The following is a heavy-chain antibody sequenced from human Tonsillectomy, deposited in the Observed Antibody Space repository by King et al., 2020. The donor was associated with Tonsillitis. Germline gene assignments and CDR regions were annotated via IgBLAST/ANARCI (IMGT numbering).Heavy chain of an antibody. Sequence: QLVQSGAEVKKPGASVKVSCKASGYTFTSDGISWVRQAPGQGLEWMGWISAYNGNTNYAQKFQGRVTMTIHTSTSTAYMELRSLRSDDTAVYYWAISLGIAIVGAVTLEEYYDNWGQGTLVTVSS. CDR1: GYTFTSDG. CDR3: AISLGIAIVGAVTLEEYYDN. D-gene: IGHD3-3*01. J-gene: IGHJ4*02. CDR2: ISAYNGNT. V-gene: IGHV1-18*04.